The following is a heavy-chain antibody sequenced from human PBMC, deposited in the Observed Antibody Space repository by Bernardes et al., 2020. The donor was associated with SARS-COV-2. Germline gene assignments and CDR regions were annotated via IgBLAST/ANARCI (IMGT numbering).Heavy chain of an antibody. D-gene: IGHD2-15*01. CDR3: ARILTSQGGDY. CDR2: ISPNSGGT. Sequence: ASVKVSCTAPGYTLTGFYLHWVRQAPGQGLEWMGWISPNSGGTNYAQKFQGRVTMTRDTSITTAYMELNRLTSDDTAVYYCARILTSQGGDYWGQGTLVTVSS. CDR1: GYTLTGFY. V-gene: IGHV1-2*02. J-gene: IGHJ4*02.